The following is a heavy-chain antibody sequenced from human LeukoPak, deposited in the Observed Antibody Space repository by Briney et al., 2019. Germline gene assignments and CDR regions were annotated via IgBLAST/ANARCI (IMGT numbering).Heavy chain of an antibody. CDR3: ARDHPETIAAAGTIDY. CDR1: GFTFSSYS. Sequence: GGSLRLSCAASGFTFSSYSMNWVRQAPGKGLEWVSYISSSSSTIYYADSVKGRFTISRDNAKNSLYLQMNSLRAEDTAVYYCARDHPETIAAAGTIDYWGQGTLVTVSS. J-gene: IGHJ4*02. CDR2: ISSSSSTI. V-gene: IGHV3-48*04. D-gene: IGHD6-13*01.